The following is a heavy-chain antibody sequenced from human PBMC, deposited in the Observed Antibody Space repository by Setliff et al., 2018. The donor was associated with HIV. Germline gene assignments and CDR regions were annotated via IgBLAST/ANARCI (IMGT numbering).Heavy chain of an antibody. Sequence: PSETLSLTCAVYGGSFSGYYWSWIRQPPGKGLEWIGEINHDRTTNYNPSLKSRVTIAVDTSKNQFSLKLRSVTAADTAVYYCARGSDCDATTCGDYYYMDVWGKGTTVTVSS. CDR2: INHDRTT. CDR1: GGSFSGYY. CDR3: ARGSDCDATTCGDYYYMDV. V-gene: IGHV4-34*01. J-gene: IGHJ6*03. D-gene: IGHD2-2*01.